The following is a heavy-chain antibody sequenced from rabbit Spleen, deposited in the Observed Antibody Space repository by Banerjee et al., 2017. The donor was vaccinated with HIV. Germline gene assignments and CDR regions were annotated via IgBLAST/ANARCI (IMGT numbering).Heavy chain of an antibody. J-gene: IGHJ4*01. Sequence: QEQLEESGGGLVQPEGSLTLTCTASGFSFSSHLYMCWVRQAPGKGLELIACIYGATGSSAWYANWAKGRFTISKTSSTTVTLQMTSLTVADRATYFCARDLIGVIGWNFYLWGPGTLVTVS. CDR2: IYGATGSSA. CDR1: GFSFSSHLY. CDR3: ARDLIGVIGWNFYL. V-gene: IGHV1S45*01. D-gene: IGHD2-1*01.